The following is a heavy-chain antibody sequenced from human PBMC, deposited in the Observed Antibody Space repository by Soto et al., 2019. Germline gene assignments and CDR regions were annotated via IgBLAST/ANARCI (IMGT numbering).Heavy chain of an antibody. V-gene: IGHV4-39*01. D-gene: IGHD6-19*01. CDR2: IYYSGIT. CDR3: ASPHRYSSGWSWFDP. Sequence: SETLSRTCTVSGGSISSSSYYWGWIRQPPGKGLEWIGSIYYSGITYYNPSLKSRVTISVDTSKNQFSLKLSSVTAADTAVYYCASPHRYSSGWSWFDPWGQGTLVTVSS. J-gene: IGHJ5*02. CDR1: GGSISSSSYY.